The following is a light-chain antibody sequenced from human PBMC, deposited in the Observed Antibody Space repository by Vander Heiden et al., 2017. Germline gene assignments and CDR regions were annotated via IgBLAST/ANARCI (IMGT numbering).Light chain of an antibody. Sequence: EIVLTQSPGTLSLSPGERATLSCRASQSVSSSYLAWYQQKPGQAPRLLIYGASSRATGIPDRFSGSGSGTDFTLTISRLDPEDFAVYYCQQEGSSPLTFGGGTKVDIK. CDR1: QSVSSSY. J-gene: IGKJ4*01. V-gene: IGKV3-20*01. CDR3: QQEGSSPLT. CDR2: GAS.